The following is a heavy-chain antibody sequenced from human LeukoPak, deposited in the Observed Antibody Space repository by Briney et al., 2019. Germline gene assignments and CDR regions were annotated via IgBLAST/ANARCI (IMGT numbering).Heavy chain of an antibody. CDR2: ISDSGSA. CDR3: ARVNKRIGMRRGVMTPYLSYGMDV. CDR1: GDSISGYY. J-gene: IGHJ6*02. V-gene: IGHV4-59*12. Sequence: SETLSLTCTVYGDSISGYYWSWIRRPPGKGLEWIGCISDSGSANYNPSLNSRATISVDTSKNQFSLKVSSVTAAHPAVYYCARVNKRIGMRRGVMTPYLSYGMDVWGQGTTVTVSS. D-gene: IGHD3-10*01.